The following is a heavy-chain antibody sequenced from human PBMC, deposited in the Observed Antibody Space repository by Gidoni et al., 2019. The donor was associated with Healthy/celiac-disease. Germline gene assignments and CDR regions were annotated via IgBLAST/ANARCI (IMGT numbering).Heavy chain of an antibody. D-gene: IGHD6-13*01. CDR2: IYYSGST. J-gene: IGHJ4*02. CDR1: GGPISSSSYY. V-gene: IGHV4-39*01. Sequence: QLQLQESGPGLVKPSATLSLTCTVSGGPISSSSYYWGWIRQPPGKGLEWIGSIYYSGSTYYNPSLKSRVTISVDTSKNQFSLKLSSVTAADTAVYYCARQRIAAAGMADYWGQGTLVTVSS. CDR3: ARQRIAAAGMADY.